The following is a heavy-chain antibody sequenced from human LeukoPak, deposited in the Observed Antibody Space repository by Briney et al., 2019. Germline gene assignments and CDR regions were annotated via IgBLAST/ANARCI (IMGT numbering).Heavy chain of an antibody. V-gene: IGHV1-2*02. J-gene: IGHJ3*01. CDR2: INPSTGVT. Sequence: GASVKVSCKASGYTFTGYYIHWVRQAPGQGLEWMGWINPSTGVTNYAQTFQGRVTMTRDTSISTAYMELSRLGSDDTAVYYCARFIVVVTDDFDVWGQGTMVTVSS. D-gene: IGHD2-21*02. CDR3: ARFIVVVTDDFDV. CDR1: GYTFTGYY.